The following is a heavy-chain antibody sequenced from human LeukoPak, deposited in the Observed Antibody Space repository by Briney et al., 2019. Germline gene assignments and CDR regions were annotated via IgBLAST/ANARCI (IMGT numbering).Heavy chain of an antibody. V-gene: IGHV3-53*01. CDR1: GFTVSSNY. CDR2: IYSGGST. J-gene: IGHJ6*02. D-gene: IGHD2-2*01. CDR3: PLDISSTRDV. Sequence: GGSLRLSWAASGFTVSSNYMSWVRQAPGKGLEWVSVIYSGGSTYYADSVKGRFTISSHNSKNTLYLQMNSLRAEDTVVYYCPLDISSTRDVWGQGTTVTVSS.